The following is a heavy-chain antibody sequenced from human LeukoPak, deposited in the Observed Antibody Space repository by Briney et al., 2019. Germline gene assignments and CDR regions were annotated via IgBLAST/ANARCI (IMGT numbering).Heavy chain of an antibody. CDR3: AKLRSVAGTVWYFDY. CDR1: KFTFSHYA. J-gene: IGHJ4*02. Sequence: GGSLRLSCTASKFTFSHYAMSWVRKAPGKGLEWVSAISGSGGSTYYADSVKGRFTISRDNSKNTLYLQMNSLRAEDTAVYYCAKLRSVAGTVWYFDYWGQGTLVTVSS. V-gene: IGHV3-23*01. D-gene: IGHD6-19*01. CDR2: ISGSGGST.